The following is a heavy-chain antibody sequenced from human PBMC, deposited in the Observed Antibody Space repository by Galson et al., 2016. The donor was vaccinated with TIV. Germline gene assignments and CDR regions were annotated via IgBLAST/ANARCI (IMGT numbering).Heavy chain of an antibody. Sequence: SVKVSCKASGYISNNFGVSWVRQAPGQGLEWMAWISVYNGNTNYAQSLQGRVTLTTDTSTSTAYMELRSLRSDDTAVYYCARDTPSLLAAATMDYWGQGTLVTVSS. J-gene: IGHJ4*02. D-gene: IGHD6-25*01. V-gene: IGHV1-18*01. CDR3: ARDTPSLLAAATMDY. CDR2: ISVYNGNT. CDR1: GYISNNFG.